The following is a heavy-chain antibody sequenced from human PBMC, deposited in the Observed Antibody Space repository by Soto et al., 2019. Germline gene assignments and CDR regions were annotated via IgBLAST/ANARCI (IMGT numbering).Heavy chain of an antibody. CDR2: ISSNGGST. CDR3: VKDEGCIRFLEWLPRFSRMDV. J-gene: IGHJ6*02. D-gene: IGHD3-3*01. CDR1: GFTFSSYA. V-gene: IGHV3-64D*06. Sequence: LRLSCSASGFTFSSYAMHWVRQAPGKGLEYVSAISSNGGSTYYADSVKGRFTISRDNSKNTLYLQMSSLRAEDTAVYYCVKDEGCIRFLEWLPRFSRMDVWGQGTTVTVSS.